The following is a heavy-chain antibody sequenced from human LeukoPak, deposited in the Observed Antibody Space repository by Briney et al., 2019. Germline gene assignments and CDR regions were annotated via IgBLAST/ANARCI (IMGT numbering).Heavy chain of an antibody. CDR3: AKGSGSSCYSPCDY. CDR2: ISYDGSEK. D-gene: IGHD2-15*01. CDR1: GFTFSSYP. Sequence: GGSLRLSCAASGFTFSSYPMHWVRQAPGKGLEWLAVISYDGSEKHYADPVKGRFTISRGNSKDTLYLQMDSLRAEDTAVYYCAKGSGSSCYSPCDYWGQGILVTVSS. V-gene: IGHV3-30-3*01. J-gene: IGHJ4*02.